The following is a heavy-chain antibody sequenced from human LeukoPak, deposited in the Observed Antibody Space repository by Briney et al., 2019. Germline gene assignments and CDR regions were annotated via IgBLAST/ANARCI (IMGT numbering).Heavy chain of an antibody. CDR1: GGSISSGSYY. V-gene: IGHV4-39*07. D-gene: IGHD3-3*01. Sequence: KSSETLSLTCTVSGGSISSGSYYWGWIRQPPGKGLEWIGSIYYSGSTYYNPSLKSRVTISVDTSKNQFSLKLSSVTAADTAVYYCAREFWSGSSYGYNWFDPWGQGTLVTVSS. CDR3: AREFWSGSSYGYNWFDP. CDR2: IYYSGST. J-gene: IGHJ5*02.